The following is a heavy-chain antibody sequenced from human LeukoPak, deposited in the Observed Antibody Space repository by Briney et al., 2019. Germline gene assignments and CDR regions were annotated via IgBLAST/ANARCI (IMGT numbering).Heavy chain of an antibody. D-gene: IGHD1-1*01. V-gene: IGHV1-2*02. CDR2: INPNSGGT. J-gene: IGHJ6*02. CDR1: GYTFTGYY. CDR3: ARPLGQGNEYGMDV. Sequence: ASVKVSCKASGYTFTGYYMHWVRQAPGQGLEWMGWINPNSGGTNYAQKFQGRVTMTRDTSISTAYMELSRLRSDDTAVYYCARPLGQGNEYGMDVWGQGTTVTVSS.